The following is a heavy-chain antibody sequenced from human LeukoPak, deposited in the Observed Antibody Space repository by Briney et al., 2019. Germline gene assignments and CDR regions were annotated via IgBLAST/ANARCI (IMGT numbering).Heavy chain of an antibody. CDR1: GFTFSDYY. J-gene: IGHJ3*02. CDR2: ISSSGSTI. CDR3: AREMKWEHDAFDI. D-gene: IGHD1-26*01. Sequence: PGGSLRLSCAASGFTFSDYYMSWIRQAPGKGLEWVSYISSSGSTIYYADSVKGRFTISRDNAKNSLYLQMNSLRAEDTAVYYCAREMKWEHDAFDIWGQGTMVTVSS. V-gene: IGHV3-11*01.